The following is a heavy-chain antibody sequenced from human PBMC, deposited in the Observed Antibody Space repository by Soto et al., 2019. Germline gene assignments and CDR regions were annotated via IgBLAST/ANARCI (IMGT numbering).Heavy chain of an antibody. Sequence: SETLSLTCAVSGGSISSGGYSWSWIRQPPGKGLEWIGYIYHSGSTYYNPSLKSRVTISVDRSKNQFSLKLSSVTAADTAVYYCARGIAAAGFYYYGMDVWGQGTTVTISS. CDR3: ARGIAAAGFYYYGMDV. D-gene: IGHD6-13*01. J-gene: IGHJ6*02. CDR1: GGSISSGGYS. CDR2: IYHSGST. V-gene: IGHV4-30-2*01.